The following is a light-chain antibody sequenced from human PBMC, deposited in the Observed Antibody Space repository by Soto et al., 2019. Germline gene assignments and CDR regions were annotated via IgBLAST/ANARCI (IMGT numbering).Light chain of an antibody. CDR3: HKYNSAPLT. Sequence: DIHMTQSPSSLSASVGDRVTITCRASQGISNYLAWYQQKPGKVPKLLIYAASTLQSGVPSRFSGSGSGTDFTLTISSLQPEDVATYYCHKYNSAPLTFGGGNKVEIK. CDR1: QGISNY. J-gene: IGKJ4*01. V-gene: IGKV1-27*01. CDR2: AAS.